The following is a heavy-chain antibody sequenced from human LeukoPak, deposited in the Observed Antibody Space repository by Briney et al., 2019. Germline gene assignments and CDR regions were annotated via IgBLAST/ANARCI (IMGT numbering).Heavy chain of an antibody. CDR3: ARLVYCKSSICHGEYYFDY. J-gene: IGHJ4*02. CDR2: ISLSASTI. V-gene: IGHV3-48*03. Sequence: GGSLRLSCAASGFTFSNYEMNWVRQAPGKGLEWVSYISLSASTIYFADSVKGRFTISRDNAKNSLYLQMNSLRAEDTAVYYCARLVYCKSSICHGEYYFDYWGQGTLVTVSS. D-gene: IGHD2-2*01. CDR1: GFTFSNYE.